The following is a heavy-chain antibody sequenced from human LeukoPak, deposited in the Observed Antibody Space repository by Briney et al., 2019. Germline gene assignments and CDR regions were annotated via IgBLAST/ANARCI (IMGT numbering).Heavy chain of an antibody. CDR2: IRSKAYGGTT. CDR3: TSSTYYDFWSGYQFDY. V-gene: IGHV3-49*04. D-gene: IGHD3-3*01. CDR1: GFTFGDYA. J-gene: IGHJ4*02. Sequence: GGSLRLSCTASGFTFGDYAMSWVRQAPGKGLEWVGFIRSKAYGGTTEYAASVKGRFIISRDDSKSIAYLQMNSLKTEDTAVYYCTSSTYYDFWSGYQFDYWGQGTLVTVSS.